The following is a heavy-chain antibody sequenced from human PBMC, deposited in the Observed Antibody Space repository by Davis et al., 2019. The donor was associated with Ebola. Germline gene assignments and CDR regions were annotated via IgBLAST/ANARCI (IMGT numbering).Heavy chain of an antibody. J-gene: IGHJ6*04. CDR2: TYYNYKWYN. Sequence: HSQTLSLTCAISGDSVSSGGWNWIRQSPSRGLEWLGRTYYNYKWYNDYAVSVKSRITINPDTSKNQFSLHLNSVTPEDTALYFCARGWLRRGLDAWGEGTAVTVSS. CDR1: GDSVSSGG. D-gene: IGHD3-10*01. V-gene: IGHV6-1*01. CDR3: ARGWLRRGLDA.